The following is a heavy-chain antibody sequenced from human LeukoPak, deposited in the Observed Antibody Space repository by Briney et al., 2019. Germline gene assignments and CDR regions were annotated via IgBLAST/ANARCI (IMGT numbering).Heavy chain of an antibody. V-gene: IGHV1-69*13. D-gene: IGHD6-13*01. J-gene: IGHJ5*02. CDR2: IIPIFGTA. CDR3: ARSGYSSSWYIFAGFDP. CDR1: GGTFSSYA. Sequence: SVKVSCKASGGTFSSYAISWVRQAPGQALEWMGGIIPIFGTANYAQKFQGRVTITADESTSTAYMELSSLRSEDTAVYYCARSGYSSSWYIFAGFDPWGQGALVTVSS.